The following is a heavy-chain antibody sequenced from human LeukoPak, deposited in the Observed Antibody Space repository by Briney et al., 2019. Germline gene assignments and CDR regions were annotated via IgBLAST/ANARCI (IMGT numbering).Heavy chain of an antibody. V-gene: IGHV5-51*01. D-gene: IGHD4-23*01. CDR2: IYPGDSDT. CDR3: VRRTGNSFVDY. CDR1: GYSFTNYW. J-gene: IGHJ4*02. Sequence: GESLKISCKGSGYSFTNYWIAWVRQMPGKGLEWMGIIYPGDSDTRYSPSFEGQITISVDKSITTAYLQWSSLTASDTAMYSCVRRTGNSFVDYWGQGTVVTVSS.